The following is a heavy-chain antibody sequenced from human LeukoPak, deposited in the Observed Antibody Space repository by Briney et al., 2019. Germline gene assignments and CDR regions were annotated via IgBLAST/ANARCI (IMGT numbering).Heavy chain of an antibody. CDR2: IIPIFGTA. Sequence: SVKVSCKASGGTFSSYAISWVRQAPGQGLEWMGRIIPIFGTANYAQKIQGRVTINTDESTSTAYMERSGLRSEDTAVYYCARDQIAVAGNFDYWGQGTLVTVPS. V-gene: IGHV1-69*05. J-gene: IGHJ4*02. D-gene: IGHD6-19*01. CDR3: ARDQIAVAGNFDY. CDR1: GGTFSSYA.